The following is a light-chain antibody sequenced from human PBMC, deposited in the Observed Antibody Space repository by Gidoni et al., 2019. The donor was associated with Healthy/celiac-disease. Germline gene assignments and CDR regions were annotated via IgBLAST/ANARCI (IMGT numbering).Light chain of an antibody. Sequence: IGMTQPPCSLAVSLGGRASINYKSSQSVLYSSNNKNYSAWYQQKPGQPPKLLIYWASTRESGVPDRLSGSGSGTDFTLTISSLQAEDVAVYYCQQYYSTPPYTFGQGTKLEIK. V-gene: IGKV4-1*01. CDR2: WAS. CDR1: QSVLYSSNNKNY. CDR3: QQYYSTPPYT. J-gene: IGKJ2*01.